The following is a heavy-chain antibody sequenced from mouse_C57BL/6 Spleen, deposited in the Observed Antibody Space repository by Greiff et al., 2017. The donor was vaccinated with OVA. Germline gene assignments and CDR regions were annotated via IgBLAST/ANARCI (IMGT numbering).Heavy chain of an antibody. CDR1: GFTFSGYG. Sequence: EVQLQESGGDLVKPGGSLKLSCAASGFTFSGYGMSWVRQTPDKRLEWVATISRGGSYTYYTDSVKGRFTFSRDNAKNTLYLQLSSLKSEDTAMDYCASQGDYYDYDGYAIDYWGQGTSVTVSS. J-gene: IGHJ4*01. D-gene: IGHD2-4*01. CDR2: ISRGGSYT. CDR3: ASQGDYYDYDGYAIDY. V-gene: IGHV5-6*01.